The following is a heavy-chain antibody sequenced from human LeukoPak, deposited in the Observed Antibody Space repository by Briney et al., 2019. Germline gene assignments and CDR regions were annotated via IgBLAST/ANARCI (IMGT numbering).Heavy chain of an antibody. J-gene: IGHJ3*02. D-gene: IGHD6-13*01. CDR3: ARESQQLNDAFDI. Sequence: SVKVSCKASGGTFSSYAISWVRQAPGQGLEWMGGIIPIFGTANYAQKFQGRITITTDESTSTAYMELSSLRAEDTAVYYCARESQQLNDAFDIWGQGTMVIVSS. CDR2: IIPIFGTA. CDR1: GGTFSSYA. V-gene: IGHV1-69*05.